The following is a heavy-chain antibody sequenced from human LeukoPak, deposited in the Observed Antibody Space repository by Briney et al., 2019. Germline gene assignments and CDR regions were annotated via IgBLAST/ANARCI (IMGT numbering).Heavy chain of an antibody. CDR2: ISGSGGST. D-gene: IGHD2-15*01. Sequence: GGSLRLSCAASGFTFSSYGVNWVRQAPGKGLEWVSAISGSGGSTYYADSVKGRFTISRDNSKNTLYLQMNSLRAEDTAVYYCAKRPPVAGTNWFDPWGQGTLVTVSS. CDR1: GFTFSSYG. CDR3: AKRPPVAGTNWFDP. V-gene: IGHV3-23*01. J-gene: IGHJ5*02.